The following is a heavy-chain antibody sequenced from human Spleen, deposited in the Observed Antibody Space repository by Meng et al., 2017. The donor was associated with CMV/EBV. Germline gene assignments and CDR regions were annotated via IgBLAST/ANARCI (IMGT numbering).Heavy chain of an antibody. V-gene: IGHV1-69*05. CDR2: IIPIFGTA. CDR1: GGTFSSYA. Sequence: SVKVSCKASGGTFSSYAISWVRQAPGQGLEWMGGIIPIFGTANYAQKFQGRVTITTDESTSTAYMELRGLTSDDTAVYYCARDLFPIDVYTGSYPDAFDIWGQGTMVTVSS. CDR3: ARDLFPIDVYTGSYPDAFDI. D-gene: IGHD1-26*01. J-gene: IGHJ3*02.